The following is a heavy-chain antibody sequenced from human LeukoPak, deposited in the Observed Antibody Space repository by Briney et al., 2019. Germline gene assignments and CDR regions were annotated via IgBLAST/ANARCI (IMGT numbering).Heavy chain of an antibody. J-gene: IGHJ4*02. Sequence: PGGSLRLSCAASGFTFSSYGMSWVRQAPGKGLEWVSFTDSVKGRFTISRDNSKNTLYLQMNSLRAEDTAVYYCARRAGAYSHPYDYWGQGTLVTVSS. D-gene: IGHD4/OR15-4a*01. CDR3: ARRAGAYSHPYDY. CDR2: T. CDR1: GFTFSSYG. V-gene: IGHV3-23*03.